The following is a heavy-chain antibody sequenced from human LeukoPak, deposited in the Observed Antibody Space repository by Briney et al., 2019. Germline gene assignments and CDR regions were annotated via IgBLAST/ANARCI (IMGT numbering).Heavy chain of an antibody. J-gene: IGHJ4*02. V-gene: IGHV1-69*05. CDR1: GGTFSSYA. Sequence: SVKVSCKASGGTFSSYAISWVRQAPGQGLEWMGRINPIFGTANYAQKFQGRVTITTDESTSTAYMELSSLRSGDTAVYYCARGGRIGDYGDDDYYFDYWGQGTLVTVSS. CDR3: ARGGRIGDYGDDDYYFDY. D-gene: IGHD4-17*01. CDR2: INPIFGTA.